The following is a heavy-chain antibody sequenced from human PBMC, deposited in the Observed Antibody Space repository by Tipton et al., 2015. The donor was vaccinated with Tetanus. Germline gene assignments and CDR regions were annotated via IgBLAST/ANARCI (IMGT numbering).Heavy chain of an antibody. V-gene: IGHV3-23*01. Sequence: LSLTCAASGFTFSNYAMSWVRQAPGRGLGWVSTISGSGGSTYDAASVKGRFTISRDKSKNTVDLQMNSLRAEDTAVYYCAKARVTTVTTTDAFDIWGQGTMVTVSS. CDR2: ISGSGGST. D-gene: IGHD4-17*01. CDR1: GFTFSNYA. CDR3: AKARVTTVTTTDAFDI. J-gene: IGHJ3*02.